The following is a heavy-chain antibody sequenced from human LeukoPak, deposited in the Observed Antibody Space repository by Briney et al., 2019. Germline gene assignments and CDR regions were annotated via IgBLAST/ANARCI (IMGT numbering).Heavy chain of an antibody. Sequence: PGGSLRLSCAASGFTFRDYWMHWVRQVPGKGLLWVSHINSDGSITDYADSVKGRFTISRDNAKESLYLHINSLRAEDTAVYYCARVSTNFFDYWGEGALVTVSS. D-gene: IGHD5/OR15-5a*01. CDR1: GFTFRDYW. J-gene: IGHJ4*02. CDR3: ARVSTNFFDY. CDR2: INSDGSIT. V-gene: IGHV3-74*01.